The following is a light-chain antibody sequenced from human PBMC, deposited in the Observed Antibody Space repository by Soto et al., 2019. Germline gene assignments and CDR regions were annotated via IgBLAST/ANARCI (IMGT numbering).Light chain of an antibody. CDR3: QQRSNWPPIN. J-gene: IGKJ5*01. CDR2: DAS. CDR1: QGVASNY. V-gene: IGKV3-11*01. Sequence: IVLTHSPGTLSLSPWERATLSCRASQGVASNYLAWYQQKPGQAPRLLIYDASNRATGIPARFSGSGSGTDFTLTISSLEPEDFAVYYCQQRSNWPPINFGQGTRLEIK.